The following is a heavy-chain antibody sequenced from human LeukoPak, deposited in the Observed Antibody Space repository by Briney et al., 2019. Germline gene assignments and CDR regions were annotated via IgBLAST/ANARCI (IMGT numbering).Heavy chain of an antibody. CDR3: ARLKAYNSKAFDI. Sequence: EASVKVSCKSSGYTFTGYYMHWVRQAPGQELEWMGWINPNTGGTNYAQKFQDRVTMTRDTSISTAYMELSRLRSDDTAMYYCARLKAYNSKAFDIWGQGTVVTVSS. V-gene: IGHV1-2*02. CDR1: GYTFTGYY. D-gene: IGHD1-20*01. CDR2: INPNTGGT. J-gene: IGHJ3*02.